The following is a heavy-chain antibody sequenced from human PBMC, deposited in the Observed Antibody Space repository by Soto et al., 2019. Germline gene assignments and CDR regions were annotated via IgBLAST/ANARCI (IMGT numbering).Heavy chain of an antibody. Sequence: ASVKVSCKASGYTFTSYDINWVRQATGQGLEWMGWMNPNSGSTGYAQKFQGRVTMTRNTSISTAYMELSSLRSEDTAVYYCARSLRFLEWLLNYYFDYWGQGTLVTVSS. CDR2: MNPNSGST. J-gene: IGHJ4*02. D-gene: IGHD3-3*01. V-gene: IGHV1-8*01. CDR1: GYTFTSYD. CDR3: ARSLRFLEWLLNYYFDY.